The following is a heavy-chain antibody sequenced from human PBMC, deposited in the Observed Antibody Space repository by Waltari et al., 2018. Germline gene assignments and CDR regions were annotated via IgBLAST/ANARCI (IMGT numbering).Heavy chain of an antibody. CDR3: AKRSAAAGTFDY. CDR2: IRDDGSNK. D-gene: IGHD6-13*01. CDR1: GFTFSSYG. J-gene: IGHJ4*02. Sequence: QVQLVESGGGVVQPGGSLRLSCAASGFTFSSYGMHWVRQAPGKGLDWVAGIRDDGSNKYYADSVKGRFTISRDNSKNTRYLQMNSLRAEDTAVYYCAKRSAAAGTFDYWGQGTLVTVSS. V-gene: IGHV3-30*02.